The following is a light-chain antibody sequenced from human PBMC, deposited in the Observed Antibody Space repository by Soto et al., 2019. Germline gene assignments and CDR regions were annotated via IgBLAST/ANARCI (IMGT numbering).Light chain of an antibody. J-gene: IGKJ1*01. CDR2: GAS. Sequence: EIVLTQSPATLSVSAGGTVTLSCRASQSVSSNLAWYQQKPGQAPRLLIYGASTRATGIPARFSGSGSGTEFTLTISSLQPDDFATYYCQQYNSYSFGQGTKVDIK. CDR1: QSVSSN. CDR3: QQYNSYS. V-gene: IGKV3-15*01.